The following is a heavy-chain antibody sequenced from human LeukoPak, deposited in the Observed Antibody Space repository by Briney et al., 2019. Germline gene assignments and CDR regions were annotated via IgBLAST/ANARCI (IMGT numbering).Heavy chain of an antibody. CDR3: AKGSTVGAQPDY. J-gene: IGHJ4*02. D-gene: IGHD4-23*01. V-gene: IGHV3-23*01. CDR2: ILAGSST. CDR1: GFTFSSYA. Sequence: PGGSLRLSCAASGFTFSSYAMIWVRQAPGKGLEWVSIILAGSSTYYTDSVKGRFTISRDNSKNTLYLQMDSQRAEDTAVYYCAKGSTVGAQPDYWGQGTLVTVSS.